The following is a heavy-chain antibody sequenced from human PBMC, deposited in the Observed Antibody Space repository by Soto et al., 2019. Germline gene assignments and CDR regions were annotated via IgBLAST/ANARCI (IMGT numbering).Heavy chain of an antibody. CDR2: ISGSGGST. CDR3: AKVIDFWSGYPSDAFDI. D-gene: IGHD3-3*01. CDR1: GFTFSSYA. J-gene: IGHJ3*02. Sequence: VQLLESGGGLVQPGGSLRLSCAASGFTFSSYAMSWVRQAPGKGLEWVSAISGSGGSTYYADSVKGRFTISRDNSKNTLYLQMNSLRAEDTAVYYCAKVIDFWSGYPSDAFDIWGQGTMVTVSS. V-gene: IGHV3-23*01.